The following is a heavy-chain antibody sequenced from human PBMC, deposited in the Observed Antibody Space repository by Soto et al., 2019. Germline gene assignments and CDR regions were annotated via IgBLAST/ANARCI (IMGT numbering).Heavy chain of an antibody. CDR3: VRSIPYLHS. CDR2: TYYNSKWNN. Sequence: SQTLSLTCAISGDSVSTNSAAWNWIRQSPSRGLEWLGRTYYNSKWNNDYAVSMKNRITINPDTSKNQFSLQLNSVTPDDTAVYYCVRSIPYLHSWGQGTLVTVSS. D-gene: IGHD2-21*01. J-gene: IGHJ4*02. CDR1: GDSVSTNSAA. V-gene: IGHV6-1*01.